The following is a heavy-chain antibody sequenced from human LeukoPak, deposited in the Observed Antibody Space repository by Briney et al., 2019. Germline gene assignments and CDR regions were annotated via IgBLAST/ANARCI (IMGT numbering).Heavy chain of an antibody. J-gene: IGHJ3*02. CDR2: ISSSSYI. D-gene: IGHD1-26*01. Sequence: GGSLRLSCAASGFTFSSYSMNWVRQAPGKGLEWVSSISSSSYIYYADSVKGRFTISRDNAKNLLYLQMNSLRAEDTAVYYCARDWEWELPAAFDIWGQGTMVTVSS. CDR3: ARDWEWELPAAFDI. V-gene: IGHV3-21*01. CDR1: GFTFSSYS.